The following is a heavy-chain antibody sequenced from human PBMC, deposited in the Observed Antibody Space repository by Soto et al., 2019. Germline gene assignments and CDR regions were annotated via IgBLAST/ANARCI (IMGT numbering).Heavy chain of an antibody. J-gene: IGHJ6*02. V-gene: IGHV3-43*01. CDR2: ISWDGGST. D-gene: IGHD6-13*01. Sequence: GSLRLSCAASGFTFDDYTMHWVRQAPGKGLEWVSLISWDGGSTYYADSVKGRFTISRDNSKNSLYLQMNSLRTEDTALYYCAKQERGSSWPLEAYGMDVWGQGTTVTVSS. CDR1: GFTFDDYT. CDR3: AKQERGSSWPLEAYGMDV.